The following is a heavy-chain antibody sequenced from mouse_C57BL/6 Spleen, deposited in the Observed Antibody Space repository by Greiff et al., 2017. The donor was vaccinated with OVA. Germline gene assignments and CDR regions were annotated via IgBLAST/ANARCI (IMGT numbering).Heavy chain of an antibody. Sequence: QVQLKQPGTELVKPGASVKLSCKASGYTFTSYWMHWVKQRPGQGLEWIGNINPSNGGTNYNEKFKSKATLTVDKSSSTAYMQLSSLTSEDSAVYYCARAAQARDYFDYWGQGTTLTVSS. J-gene: IGHJ2*01. V-gene: IGHV1-53*01. D-gene: IGHD3-2*02. CDR2: INPSNGGT. CDR3: ARAAQARDYFDY. CDR1: GYTFTSYW.